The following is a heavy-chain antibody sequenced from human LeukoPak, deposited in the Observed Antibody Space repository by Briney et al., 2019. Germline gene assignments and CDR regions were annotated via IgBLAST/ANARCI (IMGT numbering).Heavy chain of an antibody. D-gene: IGHD6-13*01. J-gene: IGHJ4*02. CDR3: ARLGTAAAKRIFDY. Sequence: SETLSLTCTVSGGSISSYYWSWIRQPPGKGLEWIGYIYYSGSTNYHPSLKSRDTISVDPSKNQFSLKLSSVAAADTAVYYCARLGTAAAKRIFDYWGQGTLVTVSS. CDR1: GGSISSYY. CDR2: IYYSGST. V-gene: IGHV4-59*08.